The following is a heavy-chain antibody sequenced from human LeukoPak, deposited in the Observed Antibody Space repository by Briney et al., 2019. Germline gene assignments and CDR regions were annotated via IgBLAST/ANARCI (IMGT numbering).Heavy chain of an antibody. CDR1: GFTFGTFW. D-gene: IGHD3-10*02. Sequence: QPGGSLRLSCEASGFTFGTFWMSWVRQAPGKGLEWVANIKQGGSEKNYVDSVKGRFTIARDDAKNSLYLQMNSLRAEDTAVYYCAELGITMIGGVWGKGTTVTISS. V-gene: IGHV3-7*01. J-gene: IGHJ6*04. CDR2: IKQGGSEK. CDR3: AELGITMIGGV.